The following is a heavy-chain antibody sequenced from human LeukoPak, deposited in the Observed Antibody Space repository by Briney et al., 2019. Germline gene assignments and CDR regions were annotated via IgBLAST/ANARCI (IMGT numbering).Heavy chain of an antibody. CDR3: ARDAGVNWDYDYFDY. Sequence: SQTLSLTCALSGDSVSSNSAAWNWIRQPPSRGLEWLGRTYYRSKWYNDYAVSVKSRITINPDTSKDQFSLQLNSVTPEDTAVYYCARDAGVNWDYDYFDYWGQGTLVTVSS. V-gene: IGHV6-1*01. CDR1: GDSVSSNSAA. CDR2: TYYRSKWYN. J-gene: IGHJ4*02. D-gene: IGHD3-16*01.